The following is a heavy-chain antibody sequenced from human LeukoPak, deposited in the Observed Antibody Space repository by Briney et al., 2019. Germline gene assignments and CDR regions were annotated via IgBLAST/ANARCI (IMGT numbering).Heavy chain of an antibody. V-gene: IGHV3-64D*06. CDR2: ISSDGGNT. Sequence: GGSLRLSCSASGFTFSSYAMHWVRQAPGKGLESVSAISSDGGNTYYADSVKGRFTISRDNSKKNTLYLQMSSLRTEDTAVYYCVKDDGKQQLALDYWGQGTLVTVSS. CDR3: VKDDGKQQLALDY. D-gene: IGHD6-13*01. CDR1: GFTFSSYA. J-gene: IGHJ4*02.